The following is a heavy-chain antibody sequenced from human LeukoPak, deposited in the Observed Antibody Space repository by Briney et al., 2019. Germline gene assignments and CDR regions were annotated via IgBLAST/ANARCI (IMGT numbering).Heavy chain of an antibody. J-gene: IGHJ4*02. CDR2: INSDGSTT. D-gene: IGHD6-19*01. CDR1: GFTFSNYA. V-gene: IGHV3-74*01. Sequence: GGSLRLSCAASGFTFSNYAITWVRQAPGKGLEWVSRINSDGSTTNYADSVKGRFTISRDNAKNTLYLQMNSLRAEDTAVYYCASGSSGWYGEIWGQGTLVTVSS. CDR3: ASGSSGWYGEI.